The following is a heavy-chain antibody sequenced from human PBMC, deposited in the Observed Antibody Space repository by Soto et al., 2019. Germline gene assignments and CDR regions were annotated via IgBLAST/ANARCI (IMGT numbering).Heavy chain of an antibody. J-gene: IGHJ5*02. Sequence: SETLSLTCTVSGASISGFYWSWIRKSAGKGLEWIGRIYATGTTDYNPSLKSRVMMSVDTSKKQFSLKLRSVTAADTAVYYCARQFYDYVWGSYRYYDWFDPWGQGTLVTVSS. CDR3: ARQFYDYVWGSYRYYDWFDP. CDR1: GASISGFY. V-gene: IGHV4-4*07. D-gene: IGHD3-16*02. CDR2: IYATGTT.